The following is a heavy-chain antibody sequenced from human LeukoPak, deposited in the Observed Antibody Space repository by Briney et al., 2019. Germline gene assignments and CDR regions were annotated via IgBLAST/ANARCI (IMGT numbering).Heavy chain of an antibody. Sequence: SETLSLTCSVSGGSISSYYWRWIRQPPGKGLEWIGYIYYSGSTNYNPSLKSRVTISVDTPKNQFSLKLSSVTAADTAVYYCARALYYYDSSGPDAFDIWGQGTMVTVSS. CDR2: IYYSGST. V-gene: IGHV4-59*01. J-gene: IGHJ3*02. D-gene: IGHD3-22*01. CDR3: ARALYYYDSSGPDAFDI. CDR1: GGSISSYY.